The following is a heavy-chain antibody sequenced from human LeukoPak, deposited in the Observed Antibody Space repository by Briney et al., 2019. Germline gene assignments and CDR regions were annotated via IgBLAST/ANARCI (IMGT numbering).Heavy chain of an antibody. D-gene: IGHD1-26*01. Sequence: GGSLRLSCAPSGFTFSSYGMHWVRQAPGKGLEWVAFIRYDGSNKYYADSVKGRFTISRDNSKNTLYLQMNRLRAEDTAVYYCAKGVPGSYYSFDYWGQGTLVTVSS. V-gene: IGHV3-30*02. CDR2: IRYDGSNK. CDR1: GFTFSSYG. CDR3: AKGVPGSYYSFDY. J-gene: IGHJ4*02.